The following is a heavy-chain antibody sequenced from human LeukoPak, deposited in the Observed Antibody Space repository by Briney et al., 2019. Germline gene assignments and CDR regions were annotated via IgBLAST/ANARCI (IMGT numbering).Heavy chain of an antibody. CDR3: AKPTYYYDSSGYYPTGDY. Sequence: GGSLRLSCAASGFTFSSYAMSWVRQAPGKGLEWVSAISGSGGSTYYADSVKGRFTISRDNSKNTLYLQMNSLRAGDTAVYYCAKPTYYYDSSGYYPTGDYWGQGTLVTVSS. V-gene: IGHV3-23*01. J-gene: IGHJ4*02. D-gene: IGHD3-22*01. CDR1: GFTFSSYA. CDR2: ISGSGGST.